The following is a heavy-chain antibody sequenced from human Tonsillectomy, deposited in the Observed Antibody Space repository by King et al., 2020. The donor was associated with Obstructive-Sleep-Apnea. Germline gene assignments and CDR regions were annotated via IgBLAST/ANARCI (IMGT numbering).Heavy chain of an antibody. V-gene: IGHV4-4*07. D-gene: IGHD3-10*01. J-gene: IGHJ4*02. CDR3: ARDARELLWFGRLAYFDF. CDR2: IYSSGTT. CDR1: GGSISGYH. Sequence: QLQESGPGLVKPSETLSLTCTVSGGSISGYHWSWIRRPAGKGLEWIGRIYSSGTTNYNPSLKSRVTMSVDTSKNQFSLKLSSVTAADTAVYYCARDARELLWFGRLAYFDFWGQGTLVTVSS.